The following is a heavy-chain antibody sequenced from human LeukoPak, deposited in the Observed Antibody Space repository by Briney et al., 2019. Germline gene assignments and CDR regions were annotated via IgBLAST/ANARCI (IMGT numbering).Heavy chain of an antibody. CDR3: AGGIAMVRGGDV. CDR1: GFTFRSYS. J-gene: IGHJ6*04. Sequence: PGGSLRLSCAASGFTFRSYSMHWVRQAPGKGLVWLSDINDIGTTTTYADSVKGRFTISRDNAKNTLYLQMSSLRVEDTAVYYCAGGIAMVRGGDVWGKGTTVTVSS. V-gene: IGHV3-74*01. CDR2: INDIGTTT. D-gene: IGHD3-10*01.